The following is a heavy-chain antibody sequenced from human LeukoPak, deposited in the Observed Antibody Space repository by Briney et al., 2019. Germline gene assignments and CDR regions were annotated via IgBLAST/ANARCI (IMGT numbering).Heavy chain of an antibody. CDR2: IYSGGST. CDR3: ARGPIAAAGNGDY. Sequence: PGGSLRLSCAASGFTFSSYWMSWVRQAPGKGLEWVSVIYSGGSTYYADSVKGRFTISRDNSKNTLYLQMNSLRAEDTAVYYCARGPIAAAGNGDYWGQGTLVTVSS. D-gene: IGHD6-13*01. CDR1: GFTFSSYW. V-gene: IGHV3-53*01. J-gene: IGHJ4*02.